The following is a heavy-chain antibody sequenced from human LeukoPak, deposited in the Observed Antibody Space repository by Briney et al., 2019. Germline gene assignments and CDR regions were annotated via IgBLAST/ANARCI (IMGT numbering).Heavy chain of an antibody. Sequence: SETLSLTCTVSGGSISSYYWSWMRQSPGKGLEWIGYISYSGTTNYKSSLKSRVTISVDPSKNQFSLKLSSVTAADTAMYYCARTTWDYYYMDVWGKGTTVTVSS. J-gene: IGHJ6*03. CDR2: ISYSGTT. D-gene: IGHD1-1*01. CDR1: GGSISSYY. V-gene: IGHV4-59*01. CDR3: ARTTWDYYYMDV.